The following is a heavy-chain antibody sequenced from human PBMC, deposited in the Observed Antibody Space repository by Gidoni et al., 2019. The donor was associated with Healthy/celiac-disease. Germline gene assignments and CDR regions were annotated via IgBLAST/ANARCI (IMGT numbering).Heavy chain of an antibody. V-gene: IGHV1-18*01. Sequence: QVQLVQSGAEVKKPGASVKVSCKASGYTFTSYGISWVRQAPGQGLEWMGWISAYNGNTNYAQKLQGRVTMTTDTSTSTAYMGLRSLRSDDTAVYYCARVDFYGDYGFYFDYWGQGTLVTVSS. CDR2: ISAYNGNT. CDR3: ARVDFYGDYGFYFDY. J-gene: IGHJ4*02. CDR1: GYTFTSYG. D-gene: IGHD4-17*01.